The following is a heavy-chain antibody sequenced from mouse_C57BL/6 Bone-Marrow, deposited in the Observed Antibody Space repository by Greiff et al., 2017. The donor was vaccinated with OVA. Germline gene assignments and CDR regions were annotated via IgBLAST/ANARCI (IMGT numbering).Heavy chain of an antibody. Sequence: QVQLKESGAELVRPGASVKLSCKASGYTFTDYYINWVKQRPGQGLEWIARIYPGSGNTYYNEKFKGKATLTAEKSSSTAYMQLSSLTSEDSAVYFCARTSYFDYWGQGTTLTVSS. V-gene: IGHV1-76*01. CDR2: IYPGSGNT. J-gene: IGHJ2*01. CDR1: GYTFTDYY. CDR3: ARTSYFDY.